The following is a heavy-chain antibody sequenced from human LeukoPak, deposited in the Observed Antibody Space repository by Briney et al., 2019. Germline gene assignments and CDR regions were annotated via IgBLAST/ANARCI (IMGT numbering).Heavy chain of an antibody. CDR2: ISSSGSTI. CDR1: GFTFSSYS. CDR3: ARDLEGYYGSGTPQMDV. Sequence: GGSLRLSCAASGFTFSSYSMNWVRQAPGKGLEWVSYISSSGSTIYYADSVKGRFTISRDNAKNSLYLQMNSLRAEDTAVYYCARDLEGYYGSGTPQMDVWGKGTTVTVSS. D-gene: IGHD3-10*01. V-gene: IGHV3-48*04. J-gene: IGHJ6*04.